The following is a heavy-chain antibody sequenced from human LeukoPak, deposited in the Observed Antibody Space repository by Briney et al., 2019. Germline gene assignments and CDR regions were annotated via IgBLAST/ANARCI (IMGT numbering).Heavy chain of an antibody. J-gene: IGHJ4*02. CDR1: GDSISSSSYY. D-gene: IGHD4-23*01. Sequence: SETLSLTCIVSGDSISSSSYYWGWIRQPPGTGLEWIGSIYNSGSTHYNPSPKSRVTISVDTSKNQFSLKLSSVTAADTAVYYCARHAYYGAKDFDYWGQGTLVTVSS. CDR3: ARHAYYGAKDFDY. V-gene: IGHV4-39*01. CDR2: IYNSGST.